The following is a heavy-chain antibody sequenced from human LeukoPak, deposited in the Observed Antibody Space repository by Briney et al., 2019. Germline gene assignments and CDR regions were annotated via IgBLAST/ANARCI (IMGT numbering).Heavy chain of an antibody. V-gene: IGHV1-46*01. D-gene: IGHD1-1*01. CDR1: GYTFTSYY. CDR3: ARHTTGYNSPRDSSNI. CDR2: INPSGGST. Sequence: ASVKVSCKASGYTFTSYYMHWVRQAPGQGLEWMGIINPSGGSTSYAQKFQGRVTMTRDVSTSTVYMELSSLRSEDTAVYYCARHTTGYNSPRDSSNIWGQGTMVTVSS. J-gene: IGHJ3*02.